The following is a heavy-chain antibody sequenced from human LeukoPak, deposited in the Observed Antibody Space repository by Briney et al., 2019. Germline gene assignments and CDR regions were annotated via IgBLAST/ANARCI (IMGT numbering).Heavy chain of an antibody. J-gene: IGHJ5*02. V-gene: IGHV4-31*03. D-gene: IGHD3-22*01. CDR2: IYYSGST. Sequence: SQTPSLTCTVSGGSISSGGYYWSWIRQHPGKGLEWIGYIYYSGSTYCNPSLKSRVTISVDTSKNQFSLKLSSVTAADTAVYYCARGGPTMIVVVEGWFDPWGQGTLVTVSS. CDR1: GGSISSGGYY. CDR3: ARGGPTMIVVVEGWFDP.